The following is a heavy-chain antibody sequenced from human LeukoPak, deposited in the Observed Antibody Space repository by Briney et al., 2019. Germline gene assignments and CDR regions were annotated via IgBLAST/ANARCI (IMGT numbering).Heavy chain of an antibody. CDR3: AKKSRDGYNPFDY. D-gene: IGHD5-24*01. CDR2: SSSGEGP. V-gene: IGHV3-23*01. Sequence: RGSLRLSCAASGFTFSRYAMSWVRQAPGKGLEWVCGSSSGEGPYYADSVEGRFTVSRDNSKNTFYLEISSLRAEDTAVYYCAKKSRDGYNPFDYLGQGTLVTVSS. CDR1: GFTFSRYA. J-gene: IGHJ4*02.